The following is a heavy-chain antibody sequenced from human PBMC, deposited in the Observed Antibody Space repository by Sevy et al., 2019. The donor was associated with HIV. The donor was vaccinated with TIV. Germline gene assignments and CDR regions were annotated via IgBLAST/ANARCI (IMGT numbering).Heavy chain of an antibody. CDR2: INPNSGGT. Sequence: ASVKVSCKASGYTFTGYYMHWVRQAPGQGLEWMGRINPNSGGTNYAQKFQGRVTMTRDTSISTAYMELSRLRSDDTAVYYCARDTSSGDYDFWSGPPGAPGYSGQGTLVTVSS. J-gene: IGHJ4*02. D-gene: IGHD3-3*01. CDR3: ARDTSSGDYDFWSGPPGAPGY. V-gene: IGHV1-2*06. CDR1: GYTFTGYY.